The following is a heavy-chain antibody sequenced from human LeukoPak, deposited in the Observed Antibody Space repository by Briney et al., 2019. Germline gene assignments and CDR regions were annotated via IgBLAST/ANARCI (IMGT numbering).Heavy chain of an antibody. CDR1: GFTFSSYA. Sequence: GGSLRLSCAVSGFTFSSYAMIWVRQAPGRGLVWVSSIGASGDSIYYTDSVKGRFTISRDNSKNTLYLQMSSLRVEDAAVYYCAKIPDVSDYWGQGTLVTVSS. CDR3: AKIPDVSDY. CDR2: IGASGDSI. V-gene: IGHV3-23*01. J-gene: IGHJ4*02. D-gene: IGHD5/OR15-5a*01.